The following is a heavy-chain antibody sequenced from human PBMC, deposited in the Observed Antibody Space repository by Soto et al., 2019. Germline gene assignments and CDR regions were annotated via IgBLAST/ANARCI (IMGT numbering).Heavy chain of an antibody. CDR3: ARGPHDHTTSGYVGDY. CDR2: IDSGGATI. D-gene: IGHD6-25*01. J-gene: IGHJ4*01. V-gene: IGHV3-74*01. CDR1: GFTFSSYG. Sequence: PGGSLRLSWAASGFTFSSYGMHWVRQAPGKGLVWVSRIDSGGATINYADSVKGRFTISRDNAQNTLYLQMDSLRVEDTAVYYCARGPHDHTTSGYVGDYWGQGALVTVSS.